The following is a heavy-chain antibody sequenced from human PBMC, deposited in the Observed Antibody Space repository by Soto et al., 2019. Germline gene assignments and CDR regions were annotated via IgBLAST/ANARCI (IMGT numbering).Heavy chain of an antibody. J-gene: IGHJ5*02. D-gene: IGHD3-10*01. CDR2: FHSSGST. Sequence: QLQLQESGPGLVKPSETLSLTYTVSGGSISSSSWGWIRQPPGKGLEWIGTFHSSGSTFYNSSLTSRVSISIDTSNNQFSLKLSSVTAADTAVYHCARLPTGFPNWFDPWGQGTLVTVSS. V-gene: IGHV4-39*01. CDR1: GGSISSSS. CDR3: ARLPTGFPNWFDP.